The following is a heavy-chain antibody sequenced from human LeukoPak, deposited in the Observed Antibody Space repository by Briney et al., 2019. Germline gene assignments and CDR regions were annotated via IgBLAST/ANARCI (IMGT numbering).Heavy chain of an antibody. CDR1: GFTFSSYS. V-gene: IGHV3-48*01. CDR2: ISSSRSTI. Sequence: GGSLRLSCAASGFTFSSYSMNWVRQAPGKGLEWVSYISSSRSTIYYADSVKGRFTISRDNAKNSLYLQMNSLRAEDTAVYYCARDVCDDGSNYYYCIYHYYMDVWGKGTTVTVSS. CDR3: ARDVCDDGSNYYYCIYHYYMDV. J-gene: IGHJ6*03. D-gene: IGHD3-22*01.